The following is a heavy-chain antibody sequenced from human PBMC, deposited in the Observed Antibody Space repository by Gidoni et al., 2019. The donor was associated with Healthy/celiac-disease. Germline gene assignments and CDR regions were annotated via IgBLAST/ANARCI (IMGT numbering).Heavy chain of an antibody. J-gene: IGHJ4*02. CDR1: GFTFSHAW. V-gene: IGHV3-15*01. D-gene: IGHD3-10*01. Sequence: EVQLVESGGGLVKPGGSLRLSCAASGFTFSHAWMSWVRQAPGKGLEWVGRIKSKTDGGTTDYAAPVKGRFTISRDDSKNTLYLQMNSLKTEDTAVYYCTTDPIRGHPPYWGQGTLVTVSS. CDR3: TTDPIRGHPPY. CDR2: IKSKTDGGTT.